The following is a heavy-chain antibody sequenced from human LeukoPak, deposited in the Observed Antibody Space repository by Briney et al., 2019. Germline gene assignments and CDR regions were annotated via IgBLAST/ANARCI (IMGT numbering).Heavy chain of an antibody. CDR2: TPYDGNNK. CDR3: ARGLSGSIKLLDDY. Sequence: GGSLRLSCAASGFSFSSFAMHWVRQAPGKGLEWVAVTPYDGNNKYYADSVRGRFTISRDNAKNSLYLQMNSLRAEDTALYYCARGLSGSIKLLDDYWGQGTLVTVSS. CDR1: GFSFSSFA. V-gene: IGHV3-30-3*01. D-gene: IGHD1-26*01. J-gene: IGHJ4*02.